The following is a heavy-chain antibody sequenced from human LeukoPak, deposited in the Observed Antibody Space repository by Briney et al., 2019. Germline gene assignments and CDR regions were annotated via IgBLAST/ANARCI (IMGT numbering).Heavy chain of an antibody. CDR2: ISDSGGST. D-gene: IGHD2-2*01. CDR1: GFTFNNYA. J-gene: IGHJ4*02. V-gene: IGHV3-23*01. CDR3: AKAGISSFVILPAARVSAAPEY. Sequence: GGSLRLSCAASGFTFNNYAMDWVRHAPWKWLELVSAISDSGGSTYYEDSVKGRFTISRDNSKNTLSLQMSSLRAEDTAVYYCAKAGISSFVILPAARVSAAPEYWGQGTLVTVSS.